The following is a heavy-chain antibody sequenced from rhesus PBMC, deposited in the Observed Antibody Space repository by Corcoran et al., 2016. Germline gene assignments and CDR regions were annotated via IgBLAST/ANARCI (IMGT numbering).Heavy chain of an antibody. V-gene: IGHV2-174*02. CDR3: ARRPILTDSRFDV. CDR1: GFSLSTSGMG. Sequence: QVTLKESGPALVKPTQTLTLTCTFSGFSLSTSGMGVGWIRQPSRKTLEWLAHIYWDDDKRYSTSLKSRLTISKDTSKTQVVLTMTNMDPMDTATYYCARRPILTDSRFDVWGPGVLVTVSS. CDR2: IYWDDDK. D-gene: IGHD2-39*01. J-gene: IGHJ5-1*01.